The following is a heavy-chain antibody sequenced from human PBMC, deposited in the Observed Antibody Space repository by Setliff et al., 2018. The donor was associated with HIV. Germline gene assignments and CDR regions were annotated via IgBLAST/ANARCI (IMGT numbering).Heavy chain of an antibody. CDR3: ARNGCSGHSYFCEHDY. Sequence: ASVKVSCKASGYTFTNYAIHWVRQAPGQRLEWMGRINAGNGDTQYSQNFQGRVTITRDTSANIAYMEVTRLRSEDTAIYYCARNGCSGHSYFCEHDYWGQGTLVTVSS. J-gene: IGHJ4*02. V-gene: IGHV1-3*01. D-gene: IGHD2-21*02. CDR2: INAGNGDT. CDR1: GYTFTNYA.